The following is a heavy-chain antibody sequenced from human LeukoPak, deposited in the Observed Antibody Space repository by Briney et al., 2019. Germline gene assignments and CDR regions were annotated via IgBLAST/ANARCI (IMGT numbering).Heavy chain of an antibody. CDR2: IKSDGSSS. Sequence: GCAHRLSCAASGFSLISYFLRHSDGQAPGGGLVWVSPIKSDGSSSTYADSVKRRFTISRDNANNPLDVQMNTLRAEDTSVYYCARGLDLGGYSSFEYWGQGTLVTVSS. V-gene: IGHV3-74*01. J-gene: IGHJ4*02. CDR1: GFSLISYFL. CDR3: ARGLDLGGYSSFEY. D-gene: IGHD3-22*01.